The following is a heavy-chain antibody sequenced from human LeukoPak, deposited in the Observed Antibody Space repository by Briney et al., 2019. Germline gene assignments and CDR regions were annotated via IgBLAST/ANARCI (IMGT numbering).Heavy chain of an antibody. CDR1: GFTFSNFW. Sequence: PGGSLRLSCAASGFTFSNFWMTWVRQAPGKGPEWLATIRQDGGDKWYVDSVKGRFTISRDNARDSLYLQMNNLRAEDTAVYYCAPSGDNDPYTWRCFDHWGQGVLVTV. J-gene: IGHJ5*02. CDR2: IRQDGGDK. D-gene: IGHD3-3*01. V-gene: IGHV3-7*01. CDR3: APSGDNDPYTWRCFDH.